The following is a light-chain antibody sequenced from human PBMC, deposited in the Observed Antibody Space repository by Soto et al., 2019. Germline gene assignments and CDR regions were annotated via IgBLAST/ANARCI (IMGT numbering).Light chain of an antibody. CDR1: QSVSSN. Sequence: EIVMTQSPATLSVSPGERATLSCRASQSVSSNLAWYQQKPGQAPRLLIYGASTRATGIPARFSGSGSGTEFTLTISSPQPDDFATYYCQQYSSYPLTFGGGTKVDIK. V-gene: IGKV3-15*01. CDR3: QQYSSYPLT. J-gene: IGKJ4*01. CDR2: GAS.